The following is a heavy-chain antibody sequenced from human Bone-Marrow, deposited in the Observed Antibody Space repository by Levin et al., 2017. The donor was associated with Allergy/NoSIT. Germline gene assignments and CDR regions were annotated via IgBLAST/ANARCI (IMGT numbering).Heavy chain of an antibody. CDR1: GFTFVNSA. CDR3: TRDRFYGGNPLFES. D-gene: IGHD4-23*01. J-gene: IGHJ4*02. CDR2: ISDGA. V-gene: IGHV3-23*01. Sequence: GESLKISCAASGFTFVNSAMSWVRQAPGKGLEWVSSISDGAYYADSVRGRFTISRDTSKNTLDLQMSSLRADDTAVYYCTRDRFYGGNPLFESWGQGTLVTVSS.